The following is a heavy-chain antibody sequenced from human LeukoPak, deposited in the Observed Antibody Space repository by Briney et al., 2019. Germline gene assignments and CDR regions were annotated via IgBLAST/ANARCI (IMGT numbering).Heavy chain of an antibody. CDR1: GGSISSYY. V-gene: IGHV4-59*01. Sequence: PSETLSLTCTVSGGSISSYYWSWIRQPPGKGLEWIGYIYYSGNTNYNPSLKSRVTISVDTSKNQFSLKLSSVTAADTAVYYCACLTTADAFDIWGQGTMVTVSS. J-gene: IGHJ3*02. D-gene: IGHD3-22*01. CDR2: IYYSGNT. CDR3: ACLTTADAFDI.